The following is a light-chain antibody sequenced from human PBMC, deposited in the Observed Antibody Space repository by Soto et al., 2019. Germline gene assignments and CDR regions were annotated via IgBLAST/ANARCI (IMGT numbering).Light chain of an antibody. V-gene: IGLV9-49*01. CDR3: GADHGSGSSFV. J-gene: IGLJ2*01. Sequence: QSVLTQPPSASASLGASVTLTCTLGSFYSDYKGDWYQQRPGKGPRFVMRVGTGGIVGSKGDGIPDRYSVFGSGLNRYLTLKNIQEEDESDCHCGADHGSGSSFVFGGGTKLTVL. CDR1: SFYSDYK. CDR2: VGTGGIVG.